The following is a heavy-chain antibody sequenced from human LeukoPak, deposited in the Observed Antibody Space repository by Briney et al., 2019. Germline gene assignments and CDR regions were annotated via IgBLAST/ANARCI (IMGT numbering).Heavy chain of an antibody. CDR3: TRDAVAGMTYYYYYGMDV. CDR1: GFTFGDYA. J-gene: IGHJ6*02. D-gene: IGHD6-19*01. Sequence: GGSLRLTCTASGFTFGDYAMRWVRQAPGKGLEWVGFIRSKAYGGTTEYAASVKGRFTISRDDSKSIAYLQMNSLKTEDTAVYYCTRDAVAGMTYYYYYGMDVWDQGTTVTVSS. CDR2: IRSKAYGGTT. V-gene: IGHV3-49*04.